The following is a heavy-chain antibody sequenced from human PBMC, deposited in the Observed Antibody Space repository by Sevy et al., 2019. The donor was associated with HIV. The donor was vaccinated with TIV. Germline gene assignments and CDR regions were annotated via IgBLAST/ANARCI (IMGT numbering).Heavy chain of an antibody. D-gene: IGHD5-12*01. V-gene: IGHV3-30*18. CDR1: GFTFSSYG. Sequence: GGSLRLSCAASGFTFSSYGMHWVRQAPGKGLEWVAVISYDGSNKYYADSVKGRFTISRDNSKSTLYLQMNSLRAEDTAVYYCAKVGGGYSGYDTPFYWYYGMDVWGQGTTVTVSS. CDR2: ISYDGSNK. CDR3: AKVGGGYSGYDTPFYWYYGMDV. J-gene: IGHJ6*02.